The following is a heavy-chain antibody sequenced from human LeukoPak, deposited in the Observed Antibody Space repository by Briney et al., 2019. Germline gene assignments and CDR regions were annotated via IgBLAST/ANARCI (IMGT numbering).Heavy chain of an antibody. Sequence: GGSLRLSCAASGLTFSSYGMHWVRQAPGKGLEWVAVISYDGSNKYCADSVKGRFTISRDNSKNTLYLQMNSLRAEDTAVYYCATRGYSYGEFDYWGQGTLVTVSS. CDR1: GLTFSSYG. D-gene: IGHD5-18*01. V-gene: IGHV3-30*03. CDR3: ATRGYSYGEFDY. CDR2: ISYDGSNK. J-gene: IGHJ4*02.